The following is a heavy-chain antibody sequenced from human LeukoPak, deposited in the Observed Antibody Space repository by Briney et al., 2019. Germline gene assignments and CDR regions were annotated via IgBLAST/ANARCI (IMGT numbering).Heavy chain of an antibody. J-gene: IGHJ4*02. CDR1: GGSISSYY. CDR2: IYYTGIT. D-gene: IGHD3-22*01. CDR3: ARDQTPDYDRTGFDY. V-gene: IGHV4-59*12. Sequence: SETLSLTCTVSGGSISSYYWSWIRQPPGKGLEWIGYIYYTGITKYSPSLKSRVTISVDTSKNQFSLKLTSVTAADTAVYYCARDQTPDYDRTGFDYWGQGTLVTVSS.